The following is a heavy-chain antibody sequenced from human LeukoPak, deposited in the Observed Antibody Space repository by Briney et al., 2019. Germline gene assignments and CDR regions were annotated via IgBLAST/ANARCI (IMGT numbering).Heavy chain of an antibody. CDR3: ARAGDIVLMNYYGVDV. D-gene: IGHD2-8*01. CDR1: GYSFTSYW. J-gene: IGHJ6*02. CDR2: IYPGDSDT. V-gene: IGHV5-51*01. Sequence: GESLKISCKGSGYSFTSYWIGWVRQMPGKGLEWMGIIYPGDSDTRYSPSFQGQVTISADKSISTAYLQWSSLKASDTAMYYCARAGDIVLMNYYGVDVWGQGTTVTVSS.